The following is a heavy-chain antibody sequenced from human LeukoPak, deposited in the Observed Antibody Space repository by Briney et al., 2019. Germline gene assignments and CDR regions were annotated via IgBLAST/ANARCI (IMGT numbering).Heavy chain of an antibody. D-gene: IGHD3-22*01. CDR2: IYYSGST. V-gene: IGHV4-59*01. CDR1: GGSISSYY. CDR3: ASLTGTVIVDY. Sequence: PSETLSLTCTVSGGSISSYYWSWIRQPPGKGLEWIGYIYYSGSTNYNPSLKSRVTISVDTSKNQFSLKLSSVTAADTAVYYCASLTGTVIVDYWGQGTLVTVSS. J-gene: IGHJ4*02.